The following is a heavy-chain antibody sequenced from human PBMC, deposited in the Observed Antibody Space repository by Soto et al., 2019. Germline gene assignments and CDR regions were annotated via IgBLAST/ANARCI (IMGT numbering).Heavy chain of an antibody. D-gene: IGHD6-19*01. CDR2: IKQDGGGK. Sequence: EVQLVESGGGLVQPGGSLRLSCAASGFTFSGYWMNWVRQAPGKGLEWVANIKQDGGGKYDVDSVKGRFTISRDNAKNSLYLQINSLRSEDTAVYYCARDRWWLVHWGQGTLVTVSS. J-gene: IGHJ4*02. CDR1: GFTFSGYW. V-gene: IGHV3-7*01. CDR3: ARDRWWLVH.